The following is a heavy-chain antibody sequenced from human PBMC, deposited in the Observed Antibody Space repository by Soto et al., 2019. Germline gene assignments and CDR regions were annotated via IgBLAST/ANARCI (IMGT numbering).Heavy chain of an antibody. CDR1: GASISSSAYS. CDR3: ATWVGQAIDY. J-gene: IGHJ4*01. CDR2: IYHSGST. Sequence: PSETLSLTCTVSGASISSSAYSWGCIRQPPGKGLEWVGNIYHSGSTYSNPSLKSRVTISVDTSKNQFSLKLRSVTAADTAVYYCATWVGQAIDYWGHGTLVT. V-gene: IGHV4-39*01.